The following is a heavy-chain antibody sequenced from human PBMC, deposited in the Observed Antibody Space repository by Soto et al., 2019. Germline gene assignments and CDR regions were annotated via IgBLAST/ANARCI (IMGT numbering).Heavy chain of an antibody. CDR3: AKDWVSGSSPY. CDR2: ISGSAGVT. Sequence: GSLRLSCTASGFTFSINAMSWVRQAPGKGLEWVSSISGSAGVTYYADSVKGRFTISRDNSKNALYLQMNSLRAEDTAVYYCAKDWVSGSSPYWGQGTLVTVSS. V-gene: IGHV3-23*01. CDR1: GFTFSINA. J-gene: IGHJ4*02. D-gene: IGHD2-15*01.